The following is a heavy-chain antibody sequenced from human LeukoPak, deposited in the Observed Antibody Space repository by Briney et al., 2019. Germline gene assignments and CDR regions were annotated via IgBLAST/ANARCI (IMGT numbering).Heavy chain of an antibody. V-gene: IGHV3-13*01. J-gene: IGHJ2*01. Sequence: PGGSLRLSCEASGLSFNSYGMHWVRQVTGKGLEWVSAIGTGGDTYYADFVKGRFTISRENAKKSFYLEMNCLSAGDTAVYYCARDRGYDFWSGSFDLWGRGTLVTVSS. CDR3: ARDRGYDFWSGSFDL. CDR2: IGTGGDT. CDR1: GLSFNSYG. D-gene: IGHD3-3*01.